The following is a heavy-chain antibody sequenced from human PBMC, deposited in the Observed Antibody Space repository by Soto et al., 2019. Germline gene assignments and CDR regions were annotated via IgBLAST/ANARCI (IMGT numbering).Heavy chain of an antibody. CDR1: GFSLSTTGMC. J-gene: IGHJ4*02. Sequence: SGPTLVNPTQTLTLTCTFSGFSLSTTGMCVSRIRQPPGKALEWLALIDWADDKYYSTSLKTRLTISKDTSKNQVVLTMTNVEPVHTATYFCSRAVGGFTYGYPDYWGQGTLVTVSS. D-gene: IGHD5-18*01. CDR2: IDWADDK. V-gene: IGHV2-70*01. CDR3: SRAVGGFTYGYPDY.